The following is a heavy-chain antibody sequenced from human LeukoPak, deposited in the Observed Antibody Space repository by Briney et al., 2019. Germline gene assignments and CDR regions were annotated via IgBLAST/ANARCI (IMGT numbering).Heavy chain of an antibody. Sequence: GGSLRLSCAASGFTFSNYWMHWVRQAPGKGLVWVSRIYNDGSSTSYADSVKGRFTISRDNAKSTLYLQVNSLSADDTAVVYCARVRGGSGRSYAADAFDIWGEATMVTVSS. J-gene: IGHJ3*02. CDR3: ARVRGGSGRSYAADAFDI. D-gene: IGHD1-26*01. CDR2: IYNDGSST. CDR1: GFTFSNYW. V-gene: IGHV3-74*01.